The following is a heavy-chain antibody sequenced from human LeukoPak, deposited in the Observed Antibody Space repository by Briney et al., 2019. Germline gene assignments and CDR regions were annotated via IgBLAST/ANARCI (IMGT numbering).Heavy chain of an antibody. CDR3: AKLVAAPVNFDY. V-gene: IGHV3-23*01. D-gene: IGHD5-12*01. CDR2: ISGSGGST. Sequence: GGSLRLSCAASGFTFSSYAMSWVRQAPGKGLEWVSVISGSGGSTYYTDSVKGRFTVSRDNSQNTLYLQMNSLRAEDTAVYYCAKLVAAPVNFDYWGQGTLVTVSS. CDR1: GFTFSSYA. J-gene: IGHJ4*02.